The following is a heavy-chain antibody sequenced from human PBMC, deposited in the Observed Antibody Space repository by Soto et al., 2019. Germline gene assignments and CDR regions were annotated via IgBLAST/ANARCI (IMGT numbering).Heavy chain of an antibody. CDR2: ISYDGSNK. CDR3: AKDLLYYYDSSGYPYPFDY. D-gene: IGHD3-22*01. Sequence: QVQLVESGGGVVQPGRSLRLSCAASGFTFSSYGMHWVRQAPGKGLEWVAVISYDGSNKYYADSVKGRFTISRDNSKNTLYLQMNSLRAEDTAVYYCAKDLLYYYDSSGYPYPFDYWGQGTLVTVSS. CDR1: GFTFSSYG. J-gene: IGHJ4*02. V-gene: IGHV3-30*18.